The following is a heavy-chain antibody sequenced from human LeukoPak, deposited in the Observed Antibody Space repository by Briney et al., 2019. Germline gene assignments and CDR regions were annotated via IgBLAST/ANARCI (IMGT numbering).Heavy chain of an antibody. Sequence: PGGCLRLSCAASGFTFSSYAMSSVRQAPGKGLEWVSSISGSGGSTYYADSVEGRFTISRDNSKNTLYLQMNSRSAADTAVYYCAKDRKTCSSTSCYTFPGCWFDPWGQGTLATVSS. V-gene: IGHV3-23*01. CDR3: AKDRKTCSSTSCYTFPGCWFDP. D-gene: IGHD2-2*02. J-gene: IGHJ5*02. CDR1: GFTFSSYA. CDR2: ISGSGGST.